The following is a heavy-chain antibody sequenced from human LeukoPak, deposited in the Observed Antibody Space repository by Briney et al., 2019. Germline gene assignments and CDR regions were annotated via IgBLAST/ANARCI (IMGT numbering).Heavy chain of an antibody. CDR3: ARAAYSYGYWGFDY. CDR2: ISYDGSNK. D-gene: IGHD5-18*01. Sequence: PGGSLRLSCAASGFTFSSYAMHWVRQAPGKGLEWVAVISYDGSNKYYADSVKGRFTISRDNSKNTLYLQMNSLRAEDTAVYYCARAAYSYGYWGFDYWGQGTLVTVSS. V-gene: IGHV3-30*04. J-gene: IGHJ4*02. CDR1: GFTFSSYA.